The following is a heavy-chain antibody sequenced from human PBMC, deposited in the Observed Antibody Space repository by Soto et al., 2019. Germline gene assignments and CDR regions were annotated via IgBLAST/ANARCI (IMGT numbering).Heavy chain of an antibody. CDR2: IYHSGST. J-gene: IGHJ4*02. CDR1: GGSISSGGYS. Sequence: QLQLQESGSGLVKPSQTLSLTCAVSGGSISSGGYSWSWIRQPPGKGLEWIGYIYHSGSTYYNPPLKSRVTISVDRSKNQFSLKLSSVTAADTAVYYCANWSGYYTFDYWGQGTLVTVSS. CDR3: ANWSGYYTFDY. D-gene: IGHD3-3*01. V-gene: IGHV4-30-2*01.